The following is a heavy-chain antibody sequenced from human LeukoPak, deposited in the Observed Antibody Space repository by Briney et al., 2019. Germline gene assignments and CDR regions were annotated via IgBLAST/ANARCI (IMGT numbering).Heavy chain of an antibody. V-gene: IGHV1-2*02. CDR3: ARDDDVVVAATALDY. CDR1: GYTFTGYY. J-gene: IGHJ4*02. CDR2: INPNSGGT. Sequence: ASVKVSCKASGYTFTGYYMHWVRQAPGQGLEWMGWINPNSGGTNYAQKFQGRVTMTRDTSISTAYMELSRLRSDDTAVYYCARDDDVVVAATALDYWGQGTLVTVSS. D-gene: IGHD2-15*01.